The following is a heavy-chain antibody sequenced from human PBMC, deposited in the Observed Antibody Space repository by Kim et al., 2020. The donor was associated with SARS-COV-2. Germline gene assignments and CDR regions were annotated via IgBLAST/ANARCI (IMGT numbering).Heavy chain of an antibody. CDR2: SGKT. CDR3: ARDASGLDV. Sequence: SGKTHYSPSHESRVTMSADTSKGQFSLRLSAVTGADTAVYYCARDASGLDVWGQGTTVTVSS. D-gene: IGHD3-10*01. J-gene: IGHJ6*02. V-gene: IGHV4-4*06.